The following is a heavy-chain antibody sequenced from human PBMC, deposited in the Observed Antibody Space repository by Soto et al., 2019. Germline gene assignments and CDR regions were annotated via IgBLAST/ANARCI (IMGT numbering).Heavy chain of an antibody. CDR2: IYPVDSDT. CDR3: ARHRYNSGPTDNDMDV. J-gene: IGHJ6*02. V-gene: IGHV5-51*01. D-gene: IGHD6-19*01. Sequence: GESLKISCKGSGYDFATYLIGWVRQMPGKGLEWMGIIYPVDSDTKYSPSFQGQVTISVDKSISTAYLQWSSLKASDTAMYYCARHRYNSGPTDNDMDVWGQGTTVTVSS. CDR1: GYDFATYL.